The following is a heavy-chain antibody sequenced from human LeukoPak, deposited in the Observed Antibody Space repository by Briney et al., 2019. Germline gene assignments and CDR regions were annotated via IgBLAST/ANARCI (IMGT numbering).Heavy chain of an antibody. D-gene: IGHD1-14*01. J-gene: IGHJ4*02. CDR2: IYYSGST. V-gene: IGHV4-39*01. Sequence: SETLSLTCTVSGGSISSSSYYWGWIRQPPGKGLEWIGSIYYSGSTYYNPSLKSRVTISVDMSKNQFSLKLSSVTAADRAVYYCARLDGTGPEAFPDYWGQGTLVTVSS. CDR1: GGSISSSSYY. CDR3: ARLDGTGPEAFPDY.